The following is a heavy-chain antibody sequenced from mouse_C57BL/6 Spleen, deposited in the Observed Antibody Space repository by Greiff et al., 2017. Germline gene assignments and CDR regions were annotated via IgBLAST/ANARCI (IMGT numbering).Heavy chain of an antibody. CDR1: GYSFTGYY. CDR3: ARGGGPYEGWFAY. V-gene: IGHV1-42*01. J-gene: IGHJ3*01. D-gene: IGHD1-1*01. CDR2: INPSTGGT. Sequence: VQLKQSGPELVKPGASVKISCKASGYSFTGYYMNWVKQSPEKSLEWIGEINPSTGGTTYNQKFKAKATLTVDKSSSTAYMQLKSLTSEDSAVYYCARGGGPYEGWFAYWGQGTLVTVSA.